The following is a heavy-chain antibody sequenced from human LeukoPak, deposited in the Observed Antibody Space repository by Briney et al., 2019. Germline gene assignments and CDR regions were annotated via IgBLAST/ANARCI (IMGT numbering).Heavy chain of an antibody. Sequence: RGGSLRLSCAASGFTFSSYAMSWVRQAPGKGLEWVSAISGSGGSTYYADSVKGRFTISRDNSKNTLYLQMNSLRAEDTAVYYCAKDQSAAGKPLDYWGQGTLVTVSS. V-gene: IGHV3-23*01. D-gene: IGHD6-13*01. CDR2: ISGSGGST. J-gene: IGHJ4*02. CDR1: GFTFSSYA. CDR3: AKDQSAAGKPLDY.